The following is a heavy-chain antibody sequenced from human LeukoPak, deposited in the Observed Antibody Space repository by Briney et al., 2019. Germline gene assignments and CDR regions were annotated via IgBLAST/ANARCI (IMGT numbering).Heavy chain of an antibody. D-gene: IGHD2-2*01. V-gene: IGHV3-66*01. Sequence: GGSLRLSCAASGFTVSDNFMSWVRQAPGMALEWVSVIYTGGTTYYANSVKGRFTISRDTSKNTLFLQMNSLRAEDTAVYYCARETRYCSSTSCRLDYWGQGTLVTVSS. CDR3: ARETRYCSSTSCRLDY. CDR2: IYTGGTT. CDR1: GFTVSDNF. J-gene: IGHJ4*02.